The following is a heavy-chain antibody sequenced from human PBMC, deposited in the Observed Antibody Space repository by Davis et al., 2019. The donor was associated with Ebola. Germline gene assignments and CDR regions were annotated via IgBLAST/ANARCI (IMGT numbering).Heavy chain of an antibody. V-gene: IGHV3-30*18. Sequence: GESLKISCAASGFTFSSYGMHWVRQAPGKGLEWVAVISYDGSNKYYADSVKGRFTISRDNSKNTLYLQMNSLRAEDTAVSYCAKEAVTTDYYYYGMDVWGQGTTVTVSS. J-gene: IGHJ6*02. CDR2: ISYDGSNK. D-gene: IGHD4-17*01. CDR1: GFTFSSYG. CDR3: AKEAVTTDYYYYGMDV.